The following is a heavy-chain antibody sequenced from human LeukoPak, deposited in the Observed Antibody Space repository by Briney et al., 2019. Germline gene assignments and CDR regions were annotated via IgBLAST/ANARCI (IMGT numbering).Heavy chain of an antibody. CDR1: GFTFSNYA. V-gene: IGHV3-53*01. J-gene: IGHJ1*01. CDR3: ARSRDSSGWYPFQL. Sequence: GGSLRLSCAASGFTFSNYAMSWVRQAPGKGLERVSVIHSGGRTDYADFVKGRFTISRDNSRNTLYLQMNSLRAEDTAVYYCARSRDSSGWYPFQLWGQGTLVTVSS. D-gene: IGHD6-19*01. CDR2: IHSGGRT.